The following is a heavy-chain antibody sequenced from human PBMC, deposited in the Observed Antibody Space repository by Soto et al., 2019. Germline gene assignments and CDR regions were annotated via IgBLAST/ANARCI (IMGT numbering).Heavy chain of an antibody. D-gene: IGHD3-10*01. CDR3: ASLGSMVRGVNGRWFDP. CDR2: ISSNGGST. V-gene: IGHV3-64D*08. CDR1: GFTFSSYA. J-gene: IGHJ5*02. Sequence: PGGSLRLSCSAFGFTFSSYAMHWVPKAPGKGLKYVSAISSNGGSTYYADSVKGRFTISRDNSKNTLYLQMSSVRAEDTAVYYCASLGSMVRGVNGRWFDPWGQGTLVTVSS.